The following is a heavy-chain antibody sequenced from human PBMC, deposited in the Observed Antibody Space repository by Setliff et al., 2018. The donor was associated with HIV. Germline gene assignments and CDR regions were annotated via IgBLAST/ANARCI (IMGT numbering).Heavy chain of an antibody. Sequence: SETLSLTCTVPSGSITSHYWSWMRQPPGKGLEWIGYIHHTGNSDYNPSLKSRVTMSIVTSKDQFSLKLTSVTAADTAIYDCARGVLQYNFWRDRRDYHYMDVWGKGTTVTVSS. V-gene: IGHV4-59*11. CDR3: ARGVLQYNFWRDRRDYHYMDV. CDR1: SGSITSHY. J-gene: IGHJ6*03. CDR2: IHHTGNS. D-gene: IGHD3-3*01.